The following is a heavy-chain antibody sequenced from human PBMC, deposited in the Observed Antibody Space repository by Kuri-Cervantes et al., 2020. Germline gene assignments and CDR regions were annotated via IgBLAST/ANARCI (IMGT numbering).Heavy chain of an antibody. CDR1: GFTFSSYA. V-gene: IGHV3-30-3*01. CDR2: ISYDGSNK. D-gene: IGHD3-22*01. CDR3: ARGIYDSSGYHS. Sequence: GGSLRPSCAASGFTFSSYAMHWVRQAPGKGLEWVAVISYDGSNKYYADSVKGRFTISRDNSKNTLYLQMNSLRAEDTAVYYCARGIYDSSGYHSWGQGTMVTVSS. J-gene: IGHJ3*01.